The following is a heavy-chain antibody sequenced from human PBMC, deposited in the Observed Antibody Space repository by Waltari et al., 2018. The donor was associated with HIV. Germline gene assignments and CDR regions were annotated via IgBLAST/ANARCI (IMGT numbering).Heavy chain of an antibody. D-gene: IGHD3-3*01. J-gene: IGHJ4*02. CDR2: ISYDGSNK. CDR1: GFTFRTYA. CDR3: ARGRASSWSAYQY. Sequence: QVQLVESGGGVVQPGRSLRLSCEASGFTFRTYAIHGVRKAPGKGLEWVAIISYDGSNKYYGDSVKGRFTISRDDSKNTLYLQMNTLRPEDTAVYYCARGRASSWSAYQYWGQGTLVTVSS. V-gene: IGHV3-30*04.